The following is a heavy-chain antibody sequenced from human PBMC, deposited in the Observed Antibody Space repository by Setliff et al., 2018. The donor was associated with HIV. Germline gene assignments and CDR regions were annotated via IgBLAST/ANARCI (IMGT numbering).Heavy chain of an antibody. CDR1: GGSISTTNYY. Sequence: SETLSLTCSVSGGSISTTNYYWGWVRQPPGKGLEWIGEIYHGGSTNYNPSLKSRVTISVDKSKNQFSLKLASVTAADTAVYYCASGEPYYYDSTGYSGNYFDYWGQGTLVTVSS. CDR2: IYHGGST. CDR3: ASGEPYYYDSTGYSGNYFDY. J-gene: IGHJ4*02. D-gene: IGHD3-22*01. V-gene: IGHV4-39*07.